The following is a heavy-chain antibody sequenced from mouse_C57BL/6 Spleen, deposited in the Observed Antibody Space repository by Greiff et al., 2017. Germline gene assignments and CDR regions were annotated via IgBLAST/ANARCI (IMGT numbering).Heavy chain of an antibody. CDR3: ARIYYGNYGVFDY. D-gene: IGHD2-1*01. J-gene: IGHJ2*01. V-gene: IGHV1-42*01. CDR1: GYSFTGYY. Sequence: EVQLQQSGPELVKPGASVKISCKASGYSFTGYYMNWVKQSPEKSLEWIGEINPSTGGTTYNQKFKAKATLTVDKSSSTAYMQLKSLTSEDSAVYYCARIYYGNYGVFDYWGQGTTLTVSS. CDR2: INPSTGGT.